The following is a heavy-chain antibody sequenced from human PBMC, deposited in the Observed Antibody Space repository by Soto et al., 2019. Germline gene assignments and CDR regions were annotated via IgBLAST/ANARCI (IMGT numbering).Heavy chain of an antibody. CDR3: ARDLRGYWNSTSCLYFDY. Sequence: EVQLVESGGGLVKPGGSLRLSCAASGFTFSSYSMNWVRQAPGKGLEWVSSISSSSSYIYYADSVKGRFTISRDNAKKSPYLQMNSPGAEDTAVYYRARDLRGYWNSTSCLYFDYWGQGTLVTVSS. V-gene: IGHV3-21*01. CDR1: GFTFSSYS. CDR2: ISSSSSYI. D-gene: IGHD2-2*01. J-gene: IGHJ4*02.